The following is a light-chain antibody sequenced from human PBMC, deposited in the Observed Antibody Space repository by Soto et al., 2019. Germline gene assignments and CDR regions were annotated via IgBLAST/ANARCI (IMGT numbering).Light chain of an antibody. Sequence: EIVLTQSPGTLSLSPGERATLSCRASQSVSSSYLAWYQQKPGQAPRLLIYGASSRATGIPDRFSGSGSGTDFTLTISRLEPEDFAVYYCQQYGIWTFGQGTMV. V-gene: IGKV3-20*01. CDR1: QSVSSSY. CDR2: GAS. CDR3: QQYGIWT. J-gene: IGKJ1*01.